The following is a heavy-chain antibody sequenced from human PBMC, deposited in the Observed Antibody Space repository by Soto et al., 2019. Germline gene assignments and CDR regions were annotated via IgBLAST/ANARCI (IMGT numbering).Heavy chain of an antibody. D-gene: IGHD3-16*01. CDR2: IYYSGST. J-gene: IGHJ3*02. Sequence: SETLSLTCTVSGGSISSYYWSWIRQPPGKGLEWIGYIYYSGSTNYNPSLKSRVTISVDTSKNQFSLKLSSVTAADTAVYYCAREIARWKKQLIRAFDIWGQATIVTVSS. V-gene: IGHV4-59*01. CDR3: AREIARWKKQLIRAFDI. CDR1: GGSISSYY.